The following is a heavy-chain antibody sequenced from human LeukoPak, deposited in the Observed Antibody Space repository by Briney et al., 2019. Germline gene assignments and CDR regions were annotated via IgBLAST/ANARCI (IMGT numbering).Heavy chain of an antibody. CDR1: GDSISSAY. D-gene: IGHD3-3*01. CDR3: ARVLEDYDFWSGYPYYFDY. V-gene: IGHV4-59*01. Sequence: SETLSLTCTVSGDSISSAYWSWIRQPPGKGLEWIGYIYYSGSTNYNPSLKSRVTISVDTSKNQFSLKLSSVTAADTAVYYCARVLEDYDFWSGYPYYFDYWGQGTLVTVSS. J-gene: IGHJ4*02. CDR2: IYYSGST.